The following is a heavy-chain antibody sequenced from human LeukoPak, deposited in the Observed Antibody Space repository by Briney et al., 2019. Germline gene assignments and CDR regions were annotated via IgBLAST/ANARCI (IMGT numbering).Heavy chain of an antibody. D-gene: IGHD6-13*01. CDR1: GFTFSSHW. J-gene: IGHJ4*02. Sequence: PGGSLRLSCAASGFTFSSHWMHWVRQAPGKGLVWVSRINSDGSSISYADSVKGRFTISRDNSENTLYLQMNSLRAEDTAVYYCAKGGHSSSWYLFDYWGQGTLVTVSS. CDR2: INSDGSSI. V-gene: IGHV3-74*01. CDR3: AKGGHSSSWYLFDY.